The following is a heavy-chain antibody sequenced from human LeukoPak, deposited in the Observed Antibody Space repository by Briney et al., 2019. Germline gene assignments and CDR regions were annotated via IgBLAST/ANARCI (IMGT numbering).Heavy chain of an antibody. CDR2: ISSSSTI. CDR3: ARDLIAVAGIGDDY. V-gene: IGHV3-48*01. CDR1: GFTFSSYS. Sequence: GGSLRLSCAASGFTFSSYSMNWVRQAPGKGLEWVSYISSSSTIYYADSVKGRFTISRDNAKNSLYLQMNSLRAEDTAVYYCARDLIAVAGIGDDYWGQGTLVTVSS. D-gene: IGHD6-19*01. J-gene: IGHJ4*02.